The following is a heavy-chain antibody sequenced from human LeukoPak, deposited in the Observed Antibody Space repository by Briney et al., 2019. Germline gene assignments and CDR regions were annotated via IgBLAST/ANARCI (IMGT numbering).Heavy chain of an antibody. J-gene: IGHJ3*02. CDR3: AKDARSLDAFDI. CDR1: GFTFSSYG. CDR2: ISYDGSNK. Sequence: GGSLRLSCAAPGFTFSSYGMHWVRQAPGKGLEWVAVISYDGSNKYYADSVKGRFTISRDNSKNTLYLQMNSLRAEDTAVYYCAKDARSLDAFDIWGQGTMVTVSS. V-gene: IGHV3-30*18. D-gene: IGHD3-10*01.